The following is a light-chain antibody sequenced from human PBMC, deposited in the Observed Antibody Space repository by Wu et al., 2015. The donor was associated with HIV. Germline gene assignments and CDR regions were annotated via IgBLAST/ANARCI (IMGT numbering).Light chain of an antibody. V-gene: IGKV3-20*01. Sequence: SCRASQXLAAALSLVPAETWPGSQALIYGASSRATGIPDRFTGNGSGTDFTLTISRLEPEDFAVYYCQQYGNSPNTFGQGTKLEIK. J-gene: IGKJ2*01. CDR2: GAS. CDR3: QQYGNSPNT. CDR1: QXLAAA.